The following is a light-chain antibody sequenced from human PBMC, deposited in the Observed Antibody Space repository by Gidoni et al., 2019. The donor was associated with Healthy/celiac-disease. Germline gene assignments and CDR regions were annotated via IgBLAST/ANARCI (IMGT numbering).Light chain of an antibody. J-gene: IGKJ4*01. CDR2: GAS. CDR3: QQYNNWPFT. Sequence: DIVMTQSPATLSVSPGERATLSCRASQSVSSNLAWYQQKPGQAPRLLIYGASTRATGIPARFSGSGSGTEFTLTISSLQSEDFAVYYCQQYNNWPFTFXGXTKVEIK. V-gene: IGKV3-15*01. CDR1: QSVSSN.